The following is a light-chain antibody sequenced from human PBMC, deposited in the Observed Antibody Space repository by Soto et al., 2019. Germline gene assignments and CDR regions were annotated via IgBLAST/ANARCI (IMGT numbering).Light chain of an antibody. CDR3: QQLNSYLPYT. V-gene: IGKV1-9*01. CDR2: AAS. J-gene: IGKJ2*01. Sequence: DIQLTQSPSFLSASVGDRVTITCRASQGISSYLAWYQQKPGKAPKLLIYAASTLQIGVPSRFSGSGSWTEFTLTISSLQPEDFATYYCQQLNSYLPYTFGQGTKLEIK. CDR1: QGISSY.